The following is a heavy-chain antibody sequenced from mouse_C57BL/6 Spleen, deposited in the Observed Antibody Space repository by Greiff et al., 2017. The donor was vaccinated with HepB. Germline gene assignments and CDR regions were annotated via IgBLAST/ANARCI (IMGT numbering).Heavy chain of an antibody. Sequence: QVQLQQSGAELVMPGASVKLSCKASGYTFTSYWMHWVKQRPGQGLEWIGEIDPSDSYTNYNQKFKGKSTLTVDKSSSTAYMQLSSLTSEDSAVYYCARGLGDYDVGAWFAYWGQGTLVTVSA. CDR1: GYTFTSYW. CDR2: IDPSDSYT. CDR3: ARGLGDYDVGAWFAY. J-gene: IGHJ3*01. D-gene: IGHD2-4*01. V-gene: IGHV1-69*01.